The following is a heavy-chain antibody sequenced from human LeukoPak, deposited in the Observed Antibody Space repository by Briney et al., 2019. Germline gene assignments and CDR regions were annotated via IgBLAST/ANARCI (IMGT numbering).Heavy chain of an antibody. CDR2: ISWNSGSI. J-gene: IGHJ4*02. Sequence: QTGGSLRLSCAASGFTFDDYGMSWVRQAPGKGLEWVSGISWNSGSIDYADSVKGRFTISRDNARNSLYLQMNSLRPEDTALYYCAKDETYSSSWFSYWGQGTLVTVSS. D-gene: IGHD6-13*01. CDR1: GFTFDDYG. V-gene: IGHV3-9*01. CDR3: AKDETYSSSWFSY.